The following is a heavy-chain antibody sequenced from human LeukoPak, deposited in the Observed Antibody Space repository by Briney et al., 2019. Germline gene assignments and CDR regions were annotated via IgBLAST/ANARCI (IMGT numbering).Heavy chain of an antibody. CDR3: AKAWVQNDYGVYYFDY. V-gene: IGHV3-23*01. D-gene: IGHD4-17*01. Sequence: PGGSLRLSCVASGLTVSNHWMSWVRQAPGKGLEWVSAISGSGGSTYYADSVKGRFTISRDNSKNTLYLQMNSLRAEDTAVYYCAKAWVQNDYGVYYFDYWGQGTLVTVSS. CDR2: ISGSGGST. CDR1: GLTVSNHW. J-gene: IGHJ4*02.